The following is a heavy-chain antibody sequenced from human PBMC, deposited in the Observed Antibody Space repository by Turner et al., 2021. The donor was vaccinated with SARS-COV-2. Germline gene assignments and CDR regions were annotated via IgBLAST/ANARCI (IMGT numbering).Heavy chain of an antibody. V-gene: IGHV3-30*04. CDR2: ISYDGRNK. CDR3: ARECDDSSGCAEYFQH. J-gene: IGHJ1*01. Sequence: QVQLVESGGCVVQPGRSLRLPCAASGLTFSSYAMHWVRQAPGKGLEWVAVISYDGRNKYYADSVKGRFTISRDNSKNTLYLQMNSLRAEDTAVYYCARECDDSSGCAEYFQHWGQGTLVTVSS. D-gene: IGHD3-22*01. CDR1: GLTFSSYA.